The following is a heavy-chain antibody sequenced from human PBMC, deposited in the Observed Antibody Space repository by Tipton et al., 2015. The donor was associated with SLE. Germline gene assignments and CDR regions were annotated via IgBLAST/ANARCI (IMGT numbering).Heavy chain of an antibody. Sequence: SLRLSCAASGFTFSSYEMNWVRQAPGEGLEWVSYISSSGSTIYYADSVKGRFTISRDNAKNSLYLQMNSLRAEDTAVYYCARASLGGGLDYWGQGTLVTVSS. CDR3: ARASLGGGLDY. CDR1: GFTFSSYE. CDR2: ISSSGSTI. J-gene: IGHJ4*02. V-gene: IGHV3-48*03. D-gene: IGHD2-15*01.